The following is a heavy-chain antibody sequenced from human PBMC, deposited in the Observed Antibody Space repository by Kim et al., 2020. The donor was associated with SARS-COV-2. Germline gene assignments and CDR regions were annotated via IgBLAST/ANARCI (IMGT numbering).Heavy chain of an antibody. CDR2: YAT. J-gene: IGHJ4*02. V-gene: IGHV3-73*01. CDR3: TGIQLWPNY. D-gene: IGHD5-18*01. Sequence: YATAYAASVKGRFTISRDDSKNTAYLQMNSLKTEDTAVYYCTGIQLWPNYWGQGTLVTVSS.